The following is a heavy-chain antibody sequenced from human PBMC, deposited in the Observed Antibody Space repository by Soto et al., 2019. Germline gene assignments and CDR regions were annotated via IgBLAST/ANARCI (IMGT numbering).Heavy chain of an antibody. CDR1: SVSISSGNW. Sequence: QVQLQESGPGLVKPSGTLSLTCAVSSVSISSGNWWSWVRQPPGKGLEWIGDIYHSGVTNYNPSLKSRVTISVDKSRNQFFVDLTSVTAADSAVYYCAMHLGEAPFSPLDPGGQGTLVTVSS. J-gene: IGHJ5*02. D-gene: IGHD3-16*01. V-gene: IGHV4-4*02. CDR2: IYHSGVT. CDR3: AMHLGEAPFSPLDP.